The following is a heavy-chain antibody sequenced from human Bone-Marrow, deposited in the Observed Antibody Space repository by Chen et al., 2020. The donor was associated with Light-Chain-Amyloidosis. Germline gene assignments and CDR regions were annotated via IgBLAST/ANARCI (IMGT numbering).Heavy chain of an antibody. CDR1: GFTFSNYA. CDR2: ARGVDGPT. J-gene: IGHJ4*02. D-gene: IGHD2-2*01. Sequence: VQLVESGGGLVQPGGSLRLSCVGSGFTFSNYAMTWVRQAPGKGLEWVSVARGVDGPTYYADSVGVRFTIYRDNSKNTVYLQKNSLRAEDTAVNYCAKDRCTSISCSDFDYWGQGTLVTVSS. V-gene: IGHV3-23*04. CDR3: AKDRCTSISCSDFDY.